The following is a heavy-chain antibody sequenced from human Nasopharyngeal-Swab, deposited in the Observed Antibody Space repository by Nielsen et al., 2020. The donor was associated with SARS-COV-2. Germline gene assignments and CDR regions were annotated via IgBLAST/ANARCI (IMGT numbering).Heavy chain of an antibody. D-gene: IGHD5/OR15-5a*01. CDR3: ARDTVYSGVMGTYYYYYGMDV. Sequence: GESLKISCAASGFTFSSYDMHWVRQGKGKGLEWVSGIGTAGDTYYPGSVKGRFTISRENAKNSLFLQMNSLRAGDTAVYYCARDTVYSGVMGTYYYYYGMDVWGRGTTVTVSS. V-gene: IGHV3-13*01. J-gene: IGHJ6*02. CDR1: GFTFSSYD. CDR2: IGTAGDT.